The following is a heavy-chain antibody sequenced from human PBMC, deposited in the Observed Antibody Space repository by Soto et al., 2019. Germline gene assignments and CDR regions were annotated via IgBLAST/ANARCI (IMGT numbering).Heavy chain of an antibody. J-gene: IGHJ4*02. CDR1: GGSISSYY. CDR3: AREPPGTTGFDY. V-gene: IGHV4-59*01. Sequence: SETLSLTCTVSGGSISSYYWSWIRQPPGKGLEWIGYIYYSGSTNYNPSLKSRVTISVDTSKNQFSLKLSSVTAADTAVYYCAREPPGTTGFDYWGQGTLVTVLL. CDR2: IYYSGST. D-gene: IGHD1-7*01.